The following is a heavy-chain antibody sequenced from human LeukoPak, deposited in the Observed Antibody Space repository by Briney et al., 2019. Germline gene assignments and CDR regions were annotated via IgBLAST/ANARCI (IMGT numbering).Heavy chain of an antibody. Sequence: PSETLSLTCTVSGGSVSSGSYYWSWIRQPPGKRLEWIGYIYYSGSTNYNPSLKSRVTISVDTSKNQFSLKLSSVTAADTAVYYCARDHGDYRVDPWGQGTLVTVSS. D-gene: IGHD4-17*01. CDR3: ARDHGDYRVDP. V-gene: IGHV4-61*01. CDR1: GGSVSSGSYY. J-gene: IGHJ5*02. CDR2: IYYSGST.